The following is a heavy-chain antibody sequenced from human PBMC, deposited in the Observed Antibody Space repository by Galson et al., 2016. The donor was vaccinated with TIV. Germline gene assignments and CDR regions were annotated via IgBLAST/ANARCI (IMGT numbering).Heavy chain of an antibody. CDR3: ARDLESSRWYDNWFVP. D-gene: IGHD6-13*01. CDR2: INPNSSDT. V-gene: IGHV1-2*02. Sequence: SVKVSCKASGYTFIGYYMHWVRQAPGQGLEWMGWINPNSSDTNYAQRFQGRVPMTRDTSISTAYMELTSLRSDDTAVYYCARDLESSRWYDNWFVPWGQGTLVTVSS. CDR1: GYTFIGYY. J-gene: IGHJ5*02.